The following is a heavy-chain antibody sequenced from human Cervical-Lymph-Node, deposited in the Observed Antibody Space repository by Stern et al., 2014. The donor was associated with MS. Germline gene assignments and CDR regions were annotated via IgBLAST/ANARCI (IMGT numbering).Heavy chain of an antibody. Sequence: QVQLMQSGAEVKKPGASVKVSCQASGYSFTGNYIYWVRQAPGQGLEWMGRISPNSGGTNYARKFQDRVTMTRDTSISTAYMELSRLASDDTAVYYCARLYCTNSSCYNFLNYWGQGTLVTVSS. D-gene: IGHD2-2*02. V-gene: IGHV1-2*06. J-gene: IGHJ4*02. CDR3: ARLYCTNSSCYNFLNY. CDR1: GYSFTGNY. CDR2: ISPNSGGT.